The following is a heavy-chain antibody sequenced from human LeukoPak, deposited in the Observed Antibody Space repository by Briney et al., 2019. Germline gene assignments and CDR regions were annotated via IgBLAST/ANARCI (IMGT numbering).Heavy chain of an antibody. CDR3: ARGGSWFGELDV. V-gene: IGHV1-18*01. CDR2: ISGCNGNT. D-gene: IGHD3-10*01. Sequence: GASVKVSCKASDYTFTSYGISWVRQAPGQGLEWMGWISGCNGNTKYAQKVQGRVTMTTDTSTSTAYMELRSLRSDDTAVYYCARGGSWFGELDVWGKGTTVTISS. CDR1: DYTFTSYG. J-gene: IGHJ6*04.